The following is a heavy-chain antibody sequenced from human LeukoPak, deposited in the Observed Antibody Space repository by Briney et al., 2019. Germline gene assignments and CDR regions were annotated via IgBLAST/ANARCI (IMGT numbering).Heavy chain of an antibody. D-gene: IGHD3-16*01. CDR2: ISSNGGST. CDR1: GFTFSSYA. Sequence: GGSLRLSCAASGFTFSSYAMHWVRQAPGKGLEYVSAISSNGGSTYYANSVKGRFTISRDNSKNTLYLQMGSLRAEDMAVYYCARDPYDYVWRSVDYWGQETLVTVSS. CDR3: ARDPYDYVWRSVDY. V-gene: IGHV3-64*01. J-gene: IGHJ4*02.